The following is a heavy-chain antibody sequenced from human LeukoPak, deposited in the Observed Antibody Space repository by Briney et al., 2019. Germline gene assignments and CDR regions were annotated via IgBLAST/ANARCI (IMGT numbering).Heavy chain of an antibody. Sequence: GGSLRLSCAASGFTFSSYAMRWVRQAPGKGLQWVSVISGSVDNTYYADSVKGRFTISRDNSKNTLYLQMNSLRAEDTAVYYCAKAKGGINVPLDYWGQGTLVTVSS. CDR2: ISGSVDNT. CDR3: AKAKGGINVPLDY. D-gene: IGHD3-16*01. J-gene: IGHJ4*02. V-gene: IGHV3-23*01. CDR1: GFTFSSYA.